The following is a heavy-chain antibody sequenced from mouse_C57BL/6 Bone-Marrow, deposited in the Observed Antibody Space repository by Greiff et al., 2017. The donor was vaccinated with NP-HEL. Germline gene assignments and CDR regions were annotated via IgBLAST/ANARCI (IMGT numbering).Heavy chain of an antibody. Sequence: QVQLQQSGAELARPGASVKLSCKASGYTFTSYGISWVKQRTGQGLEWIGEIYPRSGNTYYNEKFKGKATLTADKSSSTAYMELRSLTSEDSAVYFCAKPTTPKARWYFDVWGTGTTVTVSS. D-gene: IGHD3-1*01. CDR3: AKPTTPKARWYFDV. V-gene: IGHV1-81*01. J-gene: IGHJ1*03. CDR2: IYPRSGNT. CDR1: GYTFTSYG.